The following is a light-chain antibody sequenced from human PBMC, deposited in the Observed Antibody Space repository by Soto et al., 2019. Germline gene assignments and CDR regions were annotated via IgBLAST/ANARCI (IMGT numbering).Light chain of an antibody. CDR2: AAS. V-gene: IGKV1-39*01. J-gene: IGKJ4*01. CDR1: QSISSY. Sequence: DIQMTQSPSSLSASVGDRVTITCRTSQSISSYLNWYQKKPGQAPKLLIYAASSLQSGVPSRFSGSGSGTDFTLTISSLQSEDFATYYCQQSYRPPHGFGGGTKVEIK. CDR3: QQSYRPPHG.